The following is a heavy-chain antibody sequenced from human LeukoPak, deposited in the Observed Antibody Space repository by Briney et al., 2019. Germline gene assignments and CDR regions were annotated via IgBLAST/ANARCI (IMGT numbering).Heavy chain of an antibody. V-gene: IGHV3-21*01. J-gene: IGHJ5*01. CDR2: ISSSSTYI. Sequence: GSLRLSCAASGFTFSSYSMNWVRQAPGKGLEWVSFISSSSTYIYYADSVKGRFTISRDDAKNSLYLQMSSLRADVAAVYYCARDRVVSGRFGEVASWGQRTLVTVSS. CDR1: GFTFSSYS. D-gene: IGHD3-10*01. CDR3: ARDRVVSGRFGEVAS.